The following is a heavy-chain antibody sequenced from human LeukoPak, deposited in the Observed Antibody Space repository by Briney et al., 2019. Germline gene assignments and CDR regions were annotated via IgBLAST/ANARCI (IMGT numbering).Heavy chain of an antibody. CDR1: GYSFSSYE. CDR3: ARVKRPDSSGAYFDY. J-gene: IGHJ4*02. CDR2: ISASGTLT. D-gene: IGHD6-19*01. V-gene: IGHV3-48*03. Sequence: GGSLRLSCAASGYSFSSYEMNWVRQAPGKGLEWISYISASGTLTHYADSVEGRFTISRDNAKNSLYLQMNSLRAEDTALYYCARVKRPDSSGAYFDYWGQGTLVTVSS.